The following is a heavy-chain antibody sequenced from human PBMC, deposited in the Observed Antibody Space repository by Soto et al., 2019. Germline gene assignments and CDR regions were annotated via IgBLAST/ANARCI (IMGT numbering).Heavy chain of an antibody. Sequence: QVQLQESGPGLVKPSGTLSLTCAVSGGSFTSNNWWTWARQPPGQGLEWIGEIYRTGSTNYNPSLKSRVTISLDKSENQFSLQVTSLTAADTAVYYCASRDPGTSVDYWGQGTLVTVSS. D-gene: IGHD1-7*01. CDR1: GGSFTSNNW. V-gene: IGHV4-4*02. CDR2: IYRTGST. J-gene: IGHJ4*02. CDR3: ASRDPGTSVDY.